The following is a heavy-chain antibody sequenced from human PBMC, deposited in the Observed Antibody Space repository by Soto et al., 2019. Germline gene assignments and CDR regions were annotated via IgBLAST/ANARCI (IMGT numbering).Heavy chain of an antibody. D-gene: IGHD5-18*01. J-gene: IGHJ4*02. Sequence: QVQLVQSGAEVKKPWASVKVSCKASGYRVTYYYVHWVRQAPGQGLEWMGIIDPTRGTTKYAETFQGRVTMTRATSTNTVDMVLSSLRSNDTAVYYCARELVTLRGVSFDFWGQGTLVTVSS. CDR3: ARELVTLRGVSFDF. V-gene: IGHV1-46*01. CDR2: IDPTRGTT. CDR1: GYRVTYYY.